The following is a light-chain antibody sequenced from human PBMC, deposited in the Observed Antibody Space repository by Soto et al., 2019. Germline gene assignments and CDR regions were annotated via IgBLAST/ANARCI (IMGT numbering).Light chain of an antibody. V-gene: IGLV2-8*01. CDR3: SSYAVTNIFV. CDR2: EVS. CDR1: SSDVGGYNY. Sequence: QSSLTQPPSASGSPGHSFTISCTGTSSDVGGYNYVSWYQQHPGKAPKVIIYEVSKRPSGVPDRFSGSKSGSTASLTVSGLQAEDEADSYCSSYAVTNIFVFGTGTKVTVL. J-gene: IGLJ1*01.